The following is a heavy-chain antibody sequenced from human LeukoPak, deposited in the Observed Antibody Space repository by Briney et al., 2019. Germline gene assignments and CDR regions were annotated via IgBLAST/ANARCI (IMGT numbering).Heavy chain of an antibody. V-gene: IGHV1-2*02. CDR1: GYTFTGYY. J-gene: IGHJ6*02. Sequence: ASVKVSCKASGYTFTGYYMHWVRQAPGQGLEWMGWINPNSGGTNYAQKFQGRVTMTRDTSISTAYMELSRLRSEDTAVYYCATEEYTDGYYYYYGMDVWGQGTTVTVSS. CDR2: INPNSGGT. CDR3: ATEEYTDGYYYYYGMDV. D-gene: IGHD6-6*01.